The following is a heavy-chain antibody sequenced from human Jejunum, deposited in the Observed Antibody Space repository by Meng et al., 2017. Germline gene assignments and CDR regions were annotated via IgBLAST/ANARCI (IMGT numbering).Heavy chain of an antibody. CDR2: INTDNGKT. CDR3: ARGGRDDYNVPHY. Sequence: QVQLVQSGAEVQKPGASVKVSCKASGYTVTSYALHWVRQAPGQRLEWMGWINTDNGKTKYSQKFQGRVTITWDTSASTVHMELHSLTSGDTAFYYCARGGRDDYNVPHYWGQGTLVTVSS. CDR1: GYTVTSYA. D-gene: IGHD5-24*01. J-gene: IGHJ4*02. V-gene: IGHV1-3*04.